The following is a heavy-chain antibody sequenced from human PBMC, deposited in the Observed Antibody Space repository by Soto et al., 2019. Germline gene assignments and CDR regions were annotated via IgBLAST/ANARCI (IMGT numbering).Heavy chain of an antibody. Sequence: LGETLKISCKGSGYRFTSYWISWVRQMPGKGLEWMGRIDPSDSYTNYSPSFQGHVTISADKSISTAYLQWSSLKASDTAMYYCAGTVVTPDYYYYGMDVWGQGTTVTVSS. D-gene: IGHD2-21*02. J-gene: IGHJ6*02. CDR2: IDPSDSYT. V-gene: IGHV5-10-1*01. CDR1: GYRFTSYW. CDR3: AGTVVTPDYYYYGMDV.